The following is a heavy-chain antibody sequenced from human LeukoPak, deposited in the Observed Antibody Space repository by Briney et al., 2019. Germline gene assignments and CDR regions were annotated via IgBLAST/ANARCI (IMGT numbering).Heavy chain of an antibody. D-gene: IGHD3-10*01. V-gene: IGHV3-30-3*01. J-gene: IGHJ3*02. CDR3: AKDYYGSGRPFDI. Sequence: GGSLRLSCAASGFTFSSYAMHWVRQAPGKGLEWVAVISYDGSNKYYADSVRGRFTISRDNSKNTLYLQMNSLRAEDTAVYYCAKDYYGSGRPFDIWGQGTMVTVSS. CDR2: ISYDGSNK. CDR1: GFTFSSYA.